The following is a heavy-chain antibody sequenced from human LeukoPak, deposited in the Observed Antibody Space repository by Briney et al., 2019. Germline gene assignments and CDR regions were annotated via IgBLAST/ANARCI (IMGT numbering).Heavy chain of an antibody. J-gene: IGHJ4*02. V-gene: IGHV1-69*05. CDR2: IIPIFGTA. CDR3: ARDASAYYYDSSGYRFDY. D-gene: IGHD3-22*01. CDR1: GGTFSSYA. Sequence: SVKVSCKASGGTFSSYAISWVRQAPGQGLEWMGRIIPIFGTANYAQKFQGRVTITTDESTSTAYMELSSLRSEDTAVYYCARDASAYYYDSSGYRFDYWGQGTLVTVSS.